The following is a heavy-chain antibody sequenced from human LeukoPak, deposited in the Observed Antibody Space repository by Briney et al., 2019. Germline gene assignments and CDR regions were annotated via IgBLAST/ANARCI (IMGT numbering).Heavy chain of an antibody. CDR3: AKDWVAHREYYFDY. CDR1: GFTFSSYG. J-gene: IGHJ4*02. Sequence: PGGSLRLSCAASGFTFSSYGMHWVRQAPGKWLEWVAFIRYDGSNKYYADSVKGRFTISRDNSKNTLYLQMNSLRAEDTAVYYCAKDWVAHREYYFDYWGQGTLVTVSS. D-gene: IGHD2-15*01. V-gene: IGHV3-30*02. CDR2: IRYDGSNK.